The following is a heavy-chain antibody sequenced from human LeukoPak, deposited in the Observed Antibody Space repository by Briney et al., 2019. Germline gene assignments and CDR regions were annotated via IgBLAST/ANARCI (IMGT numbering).Heavy chain of an antibody. CDR1: GFTFSGYW. V-gene: IGHV3-7*01. J-gene: IGHJ6*02. D-gene: IGHD5-12*01. CDR2: IKQDGSEK. Sequence: GGSLRLSCAASGFTFSGYWMSWVRQAPGKGLEWVANIKQDGSEKYYVDSVKGRFTISRDNAKNSLYLQMNSLRAEDTAVYYCARVEVHSGYSYYYYYGMDVWGQGTTITVSS. CDR3: ARVEVHSGYSYYYYYGMDV.